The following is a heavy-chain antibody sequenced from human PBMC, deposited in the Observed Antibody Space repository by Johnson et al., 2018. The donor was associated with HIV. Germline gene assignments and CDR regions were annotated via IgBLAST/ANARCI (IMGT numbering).Heavy chain of an antibody. Sequence: VQLVESGGGVVQPGRSLRLSCPASGFTFSSYAMHWVRQAPGKGLEWVAVISYDGSNKYYADSVKGRFTISRDNSKNTLYLQMNSLRAEDTAVYYCAREGEVGRAFDIWGQGTLVTVSS. V-gene: IGHV3-30*04. J-gene: IGHJ3*02. CDR3: AREGEVGRAFDI. CDR2: ISYDGSNK. D-gene: IGHD3-16*01. CDR1: GFTFSSYA.